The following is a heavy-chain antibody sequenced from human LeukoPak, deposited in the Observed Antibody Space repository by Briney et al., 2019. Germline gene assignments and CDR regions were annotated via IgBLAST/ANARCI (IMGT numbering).Heavy chain of an antibody. D-gene: IGHD3-22*01. CDR2: INPNSGGST. CDR3: ARDQGPYDKRGYFQH. V-gene: IGHV1-46*01. CDR1: GYTFTGYY. J-gene: IGHJ1*01. Sequence: ASVKVSCKASGYTFTGYYMHWVRQAPGQGLEWMGRINPNSGGSTSYAQKFQGRVTMTRDTSTSTVYMELSSLRSEDTAVYYCARDQGPYDKRGYFQHWGQGTLVTVSS.